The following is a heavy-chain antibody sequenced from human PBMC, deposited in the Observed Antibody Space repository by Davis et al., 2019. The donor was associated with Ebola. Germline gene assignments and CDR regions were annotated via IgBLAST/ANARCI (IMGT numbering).Heavy chain of an antibody. CDR3: AKGNKYGHLDPIFDY. CDR1: GFNFDEYA. J-gene: IGHJ4*02. Sequence: PGGSLRLSCAASGFNFDEYAMHWVRQVPGKGLEWVAGINWNQGGIGYADSVKGRFTISRDSGKTALYLHMDSLRPDDTAFYYCAKGNKYGHLDPIFDYWGQGDLVTVSS. V-gene: IGHV3-9*01. D-gene: IGHD4-17*01. CDR2: INWNQGGI.